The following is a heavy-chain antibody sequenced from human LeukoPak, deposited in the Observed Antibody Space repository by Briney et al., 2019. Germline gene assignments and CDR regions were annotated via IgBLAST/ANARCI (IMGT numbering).Heavy chain of an antibody. D-gene: IGHD3-9*01. CDR3: ASIRTYYDILTDDY. V-gene: IGHV4-38-2*01. CDR1: GYSISSGYY. Sequence: SETLSLTCAVSGYSISSGYYWGWIRQPPGKGLEWIGSIYHSGSTYYNPSLKSRVTISVDTSKNQFSLKLSSVTAADTAVYYCASIRTYYDILTDDYWGQGTLVTVSS. CDR2: IYHSGST. J-gene: IGHJ4*02.